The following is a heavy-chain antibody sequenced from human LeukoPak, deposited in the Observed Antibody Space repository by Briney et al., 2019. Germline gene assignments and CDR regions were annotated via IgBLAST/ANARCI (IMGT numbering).Heavy chain of an antibody. CDR1: GYTFTGYY. J-gene: IGHJ5*02. V-gene: IGHV1-2*02. CDR3: ARGPYYDILTGSDWFDP. D-gene: IGHD3-9*01. CDR2: INPNSGGT. Sequence: ASVEVSCKASGYTFTGYYMHWVRQAPGQGLEWMGWINPNSGGTNYAQKFQGRVTMTRDTSISTAYMELSSLRSEDTAVYYCARGPYYDILTGSDWFDPWGQGTLVTVSS.